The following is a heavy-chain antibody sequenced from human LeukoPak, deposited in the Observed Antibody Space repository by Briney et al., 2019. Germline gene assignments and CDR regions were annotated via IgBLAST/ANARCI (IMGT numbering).Heavy chain of an antibody. CDR1: GYTFTGYY. J-gene: IGHJ4*02. D-gene: IGHD1-26*01. V-gene: IGHV1-2*02. CDR3: ARGSGNYWESIVY. CDR2: INAASGDT. Sequence: ASAKVSCKGSGYTFTGYYMHWVRQAPGQGLEWMGWINAASGDTNYAQNFQDRVTMTRDTSITTAYMEMNSLRSDDTAIYFCARGSGNYWESIVYWGQGTLVTVSS.